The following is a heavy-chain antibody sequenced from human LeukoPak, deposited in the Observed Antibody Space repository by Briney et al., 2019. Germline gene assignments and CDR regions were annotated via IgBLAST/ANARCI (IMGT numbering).Heavy chain of an antibody. V-gene: IGHV3-30-3*01. J-gene: IGHJ5*02. Sequence: GGSLRLSCAASGFTFSSYAMHWVRQAPGKGLEWVAVISYDGSNKYYADSVKGRFTIARDNARKSLFLQMNILRVEDTALYYCARLNWDDGEVSGFDQWGQGILVTVSS. D-gene: IGHD1-26*01. CDR2: ISYDGSNK. CDR3: ARLNWDDGEVSGFDQ. CDR1: GFTFSSYA.